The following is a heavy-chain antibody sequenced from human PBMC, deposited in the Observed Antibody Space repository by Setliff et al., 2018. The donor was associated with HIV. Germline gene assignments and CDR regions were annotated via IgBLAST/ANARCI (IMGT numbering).Heavy chain of an antibody. V-gene: IGHV1-18*01. J-gene: IGHJ4*02. Sequence: ASVKVSCKASGYLFTHYGVSWVRQAPGQGLEWVGWVSAWDGRTDYSQKVQGRVTMTTDASTSTAYMELRSLTSDDTAVYYCARGGHCTAGVCYHYEYWGQGTQVTV. CDR1: GYLFTHYG. CDR2: VSAWDGRT. D-gene: IGHD2-8*02. CDR3: ARGGHCTAGVCYHYEY.